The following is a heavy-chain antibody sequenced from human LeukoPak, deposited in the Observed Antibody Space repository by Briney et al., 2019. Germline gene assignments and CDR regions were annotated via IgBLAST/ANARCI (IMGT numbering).Heavy chain of an antibody. J-gene: IGHJ6*02. CDR3: AKASNVFYYYYGMDV. V-gene: IGHV3-23*01. D-gene: IGHD3-16*01. CDR2: ISGSGGST. Sequence: GGSLRLSCAASGFTFSSYAMIWVRQAPGKGLEWVSAISGSGGSTYYADSVKGRFTISRDNSKNTLYLQMNSLRAEDTAVYYCAKASNVFYYYYGMDVWGQGTTVTVSS. CDR1: GFTFSSYA.